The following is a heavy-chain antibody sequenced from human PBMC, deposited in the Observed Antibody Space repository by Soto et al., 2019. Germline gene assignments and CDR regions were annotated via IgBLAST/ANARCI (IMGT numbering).Heavy chain of an antibody. V-gene: IGHV1-69*13. D-gene: IGHD6-13*01. J-gene: IGHJ5*02. CDR2: IIPIFGTA. CDR1: GGTFSSYA. CDR3: ARDLEGGIAFFDP. Sequence: SVKVSCKASGGTFSSYAISWVRQAPGQGLEWMGGIIPIFGTANYAQKFQGRVTITADESTSTAYMELSSLRSEDTAVYYCARDLEGGIAFFDPWGQGTLVTFSS.